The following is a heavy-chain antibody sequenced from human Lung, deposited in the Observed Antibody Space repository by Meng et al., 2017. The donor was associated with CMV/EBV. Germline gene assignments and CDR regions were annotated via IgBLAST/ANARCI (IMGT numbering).Heavy chain of an antibody. D-gene: IGHD2-8*01. V-gene: IGHV1-2*02. Sequence: ASVXVSCKASGYRFTDFHMHWVRQAPGQGLEWMGWINSNSGTTNYAQKFQGSVIMTRDTSITTAYLELPSLRPVDTADYFCARVATKGPPRSFDYWGQGTLVTVSS. CDR1: GYRFTDFH. CDR2: INSNSGTT. J-gene: IGHJ4*02. CDR3: ARVATKGPPRSFDY.